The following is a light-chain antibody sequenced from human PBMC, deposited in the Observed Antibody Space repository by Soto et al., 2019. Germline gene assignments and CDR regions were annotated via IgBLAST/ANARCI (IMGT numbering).Light chain of an antibody. CDR2: DAS. CDR3: QQFSDYPCT. CDR1: QGISDA. V-gene: IGKV1D-13*01. J-gene: IGKJ3*01. Sequence: AIQLTQSPSSLSASVGDRVTITCRASQGISDALAWYQQEPGKPPKLLIYDASRLEGGVPSRFSGSGSGTDFTLAISSLQPEDFASYYCQQFSDYPCTFGPGTRVDIK.